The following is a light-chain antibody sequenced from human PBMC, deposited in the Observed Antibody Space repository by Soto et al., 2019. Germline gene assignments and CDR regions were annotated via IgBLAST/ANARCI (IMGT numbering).Light chain of an antibody. CDR2: DAS. Sequence: EILMTQSPATLSVSPGDRVTFSCRASQSASYYLAWYQQKPGQAPRLLIYDASTRATGIPVRFSGSGSGTEFTLTISSLQSEDFGVYYCQQYNNWPPITFGQGTRLEIK. J-gene: IGKJ5*01. CDR1: QSASYY. V-gene: IGKV3-15*01. CDR3: QQYNNWPPIT.